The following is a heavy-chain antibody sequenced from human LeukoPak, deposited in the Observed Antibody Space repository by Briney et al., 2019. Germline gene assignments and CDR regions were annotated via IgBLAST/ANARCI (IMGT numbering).Heavy chain of an antibody. Sequence: GGSLRLSCTASGFTFSSYSMNWVRQAPGKGLEWVSYISSSSSSIYDADSVKGRFTISRDNAKNALYLQMNSLRAEDTAVYYCAKGPDFWSGPYYYYMDVWGKGTTVTVSS. CDR3: AKGPDFWSGPYYYYMDV. CDR1: GFTFSSYS. J-gene: IGHJ6*03. CDR2: ISSSSSSI. V-gene: IGHV3-48*04. D-gene: IGHD3-3*01.